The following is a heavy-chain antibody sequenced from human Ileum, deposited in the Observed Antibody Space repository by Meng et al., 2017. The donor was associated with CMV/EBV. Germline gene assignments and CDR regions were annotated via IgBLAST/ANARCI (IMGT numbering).Heavy chain of an antibody. D-gene: IGHD4-17*01. CDR1: GYTFTCYY. CDR3: AKDRGVRYGDSPNAFHI. J-gene: IGHJ3*02. Sequence: ASVKVSCKASGYTFTCYYIHWVRQAPGQGLEWMGWIKPNSGRTHYPQRFQGRVTMTRDKSISTAYMELSRLKSDDTAVYYCAKDRGVRYGDSPNAFHIWGRGTMVTVSS. V-gene: IGHV1-2*02. CDR2: IKPNSGRT.